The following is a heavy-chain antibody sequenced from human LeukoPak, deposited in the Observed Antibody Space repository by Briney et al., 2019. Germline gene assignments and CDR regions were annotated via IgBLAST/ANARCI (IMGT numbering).Heavy chain of an antibody. D-gene: IGHD5-18*01. CDR2: INHSGST. Sequence: PSETLSLTCAVYGGSFSGYYWSWIRQPPGKGLEWIGEINHSGSTNYNPSLKSRVTISVDTSKNQFSLKLSSVTAADTAVYYCARHKQRSRIQLWLRVGYYMDVWGKGTTVTISS. CDR1: GGSFSGYY. V-gene: IGHV4-34*01. J-gene: IGHJ6*03. CDR3: ARHKQRSRIQLWLRVGYYMDV.